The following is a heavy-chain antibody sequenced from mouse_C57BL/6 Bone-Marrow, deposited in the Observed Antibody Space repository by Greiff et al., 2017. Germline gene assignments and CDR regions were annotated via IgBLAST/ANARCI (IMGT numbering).Heavy chain of an antibody. CDR3: AFYYYGSSYGDWYFDV. CDR2: IDPANGNT. Sequence: VQLQQSVAELVRPGASVKLSCTASGFNIKNTYMHWVKQRPEQGLEWIGRIDPANGNTKYAPKFQGKATITADTSSHTAYLQLSSLTSEDTAIYYCAFYYYGSSYGDWYFDVWGTGTTVTVSS. D-gene: IGHD1-1*01. J-gene: IGHJ1*03. V-gene: IGHV14-3*01. CDR1: GFNIKNTY.